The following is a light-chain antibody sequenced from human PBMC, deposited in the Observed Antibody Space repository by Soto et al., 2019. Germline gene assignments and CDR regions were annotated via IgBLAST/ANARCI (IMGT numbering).Light chain of an antibody. CDR1: QSVYTW. CDR3: QHYNEYSRA. J-gene: IGKJ1*01. CDR2: GVS. V-gene: IGKV1-5*01. Sequence: DLQMAQYHSTLSAAVGDRVTNTFRASQSVYTWLAWYQQKPGKASQLLIWGVSNLESGVPSRFSGSGSGTEFTLGMSSLQPDDFATYYCQHYNEYSRAFGQGTKVDIK.